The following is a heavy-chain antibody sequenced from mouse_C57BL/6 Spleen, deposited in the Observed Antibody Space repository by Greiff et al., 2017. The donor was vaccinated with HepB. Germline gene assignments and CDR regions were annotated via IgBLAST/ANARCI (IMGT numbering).Heavy chain of an antibody. CDR2: IYPGSGNT. V-gene: IGHV1-76*01. Sequence: VKLVESGAELVRPGASVKLSCKASGYTFTDYYINWVKQRPGQGLEWIARIYPGSGNTYYNEKFKGKATLTAEKSSSTAYMQLSSLTSEDSAVYFCAREEYGSSPSYAMDNWGQGTSVTVSS. CDR1: GYTFTDYY. D-gene: IGHD1-1*01. CDR3: AREEYGSSPSYAMDN. J-gene: IGHJ4*01.